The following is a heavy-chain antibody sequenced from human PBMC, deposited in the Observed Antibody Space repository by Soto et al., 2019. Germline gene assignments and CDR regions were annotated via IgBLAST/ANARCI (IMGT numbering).Heavy chain of an antibody. Sequence: GESLKISCKGSGYSFPSYWIGWVRQMPGKGLEWMGIIYPGDSDTRYSPSFQGQVTISADKSISTAYLQWSSLKASDTAMYYCARHSRGAIGDYYYYYGMDVWGQGTTVTVSS. CDR1: GYSFPSYW. CDR2: IYPGDSDT. CDR3: ARHSRGAIGDYYYYYGMDV. J-gene: IGHJ6*02. V-gene: IGHV5-51*01. D-gene: IGHD3-10*01.